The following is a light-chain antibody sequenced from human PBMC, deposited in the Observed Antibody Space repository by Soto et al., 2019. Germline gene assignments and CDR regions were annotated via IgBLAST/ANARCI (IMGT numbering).Light chain of an antibody. V-gene: IGLV2-18*02. CDR2: DVI. J-gene: IGLJ1*01. Sequence: HCVLTQPPSVSGSPVQSVTISCTGTSSDFGIYNGVSWYQQPPGTAPKLMIYDVINRPSGAPDRFSGSKSGNTASLTISGLQAEDEADYYCSSYTTSSTYAFGTGTKVTVL. CDR1: SSDFGIYNG. CDR3: SSYTTSSTYA.